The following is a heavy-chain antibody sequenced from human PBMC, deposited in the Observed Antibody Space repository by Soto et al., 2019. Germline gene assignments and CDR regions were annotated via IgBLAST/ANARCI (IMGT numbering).Heavy chain of an antibody. J-gene: IGHJ3*02. Sequence: GASVKVSCKASGYTFTSYGISWVRQAPGQGLEWMGWISAYNGNTNYAQKLQGRVTMTTDTSTSTAYMVLRSLRSDDTAVYYCARDWAPYYYDSSGPHNDAFDIWGQGTMVTVSS. D-gene: IGHD3-22*01. CDR1: GYTFTSYG. CDR2: ISAYNGNT. V-gene: IGHV1-18*01. CDR3: ARDWAPYYYDSSGPHNDAFDI.